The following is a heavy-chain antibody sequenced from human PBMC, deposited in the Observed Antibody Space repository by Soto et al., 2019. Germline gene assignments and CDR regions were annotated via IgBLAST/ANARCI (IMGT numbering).Heavy chain of an antibody. CDR3: TRAAPYYYDSSGYYYGEGYYYYGMDV. J-gene: IGHJ6*02. Sequence: GGSLRLSCTASGFTFGDYAMSWFRQAPGKGLEWVGFIRSKAYGGTTEYAPSVKGRFTISRDDSKSIAYLQMNSLKTEDTAVYYCTRAAPYYYDSSGYYYGEGYYYYGMDVWGQGTTVTVSS. CDR1: GFTFGDYA. V-gene: IGHV3-49*03. CDR2: IRSKAYGGTT. D-gene: IGHD3-22*01.